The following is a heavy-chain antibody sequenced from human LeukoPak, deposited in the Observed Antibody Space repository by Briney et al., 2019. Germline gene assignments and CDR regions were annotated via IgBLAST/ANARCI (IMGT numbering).Heavy chain of an antibody. D-gene: IGHD3-22*01. CDR1: GFTFSSYG. CDR3: AKPHSYYDSSGYPVGDAFDI. Sequence: GGSLRLSCAASGFTFSSYGMHWVRQAPGKGLEWVAFIRYDGSNKYYADSVKGRFTISRDNSKNTMYLQMNSLRTEDTAVYYCAKPHSYYDSSGYPVGDAFDIWGQGTMVTVSS. V-gene: IGHV3-30*02. J-gene: IGHJ3*02. CDR2: IRYDGSNK.